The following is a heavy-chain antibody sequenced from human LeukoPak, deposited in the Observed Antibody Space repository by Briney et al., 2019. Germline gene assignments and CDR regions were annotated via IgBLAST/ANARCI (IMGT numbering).Heavy chain of an antibody. Sequence: PSETLSLTCTVSGGSISSSSYYWGWIRQPPGKGLEWIGSIYYSGSTYYNPSLKSRVTISVDTSKNQFSLKLSSVTAADTAVYYCARDEEGATPKPFDYRGQGTLVTVSS. D-gene: IGHD1-26*01. CDR2: IYYSGST. CDR3: ARDEEGATPKPFDY. CDR1: GGSISSSSYY. V-gene: IGHV4-39*07. J-gene: IGHJ4*02.